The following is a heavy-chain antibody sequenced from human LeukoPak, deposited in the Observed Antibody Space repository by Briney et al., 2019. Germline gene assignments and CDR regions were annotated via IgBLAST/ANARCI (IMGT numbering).Heavy chain of an antibody. V-gene: IGHV4-30-4*02. J-gene: IGHJ5*02. CDR2: IYYSGST. D-gene: IGHD4-17*01. CDR3: ASSTQDDYGDNNWFDP. CDR1: GGSISSGDYY. Sequence: PSETLSLTCTVSGGSISSGDYYWSWIRQPPGKGLEWIGYIYYSGSTYYNPSLKSRVTISVDTSKNQFSLKLSSVTAADTAVYYCASSTQDDYGDNNWFDPWGQGTLVTVSS.